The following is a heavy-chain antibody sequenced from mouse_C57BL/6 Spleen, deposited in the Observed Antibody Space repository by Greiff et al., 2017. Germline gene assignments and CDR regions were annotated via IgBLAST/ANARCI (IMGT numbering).Heavy chain of an antibody. J-gene: IGHJ4*01. CDR1: GFTFTDYY. CDR3: ANWLLTYYTMDY. Sequence: EVKLMESGGGLVQPGGSLSLSCAASGFTFTDYYMSWVRQPPGKALEWLGFIRNKANGYTTEYSASVKGRFTISRDNSQSILYLQMNALRAENSATYYCANWLLTYYTMDYWGQGTSVTVSS. D-gene: IGHD2-3*01. CDR2: IRNKANGYTT. V-gene: IGHV7-3*01.